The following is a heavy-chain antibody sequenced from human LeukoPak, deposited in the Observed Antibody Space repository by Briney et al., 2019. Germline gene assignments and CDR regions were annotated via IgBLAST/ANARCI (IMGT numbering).Heavy chain of an antibody. V-gene: IGHV4-38-2*02. CDR3: ASSSSYYYMDV. J-gene: IGHJ6*03. Sequence: SETLSLTCTVSGYSISSDYYWGWIRQPPGKGLEWIGTIYHSGSTSYNPSLKSRVTISVDTSKNQFSLKLSSATAADTAIYYCASSSSYYYMDVWGKGTTVTVSS. CDR2: IYHSGST. CDR1: GYSISSDYY. D-gene: IGHD6-13*01.